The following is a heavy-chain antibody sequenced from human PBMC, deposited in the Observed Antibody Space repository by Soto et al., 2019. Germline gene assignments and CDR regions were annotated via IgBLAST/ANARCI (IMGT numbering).Heavy chain of an antibody. Sequence: DVQLVESGGGLVQPGRSLRLSCAASGFTFDDYAMHWVRQAPGKGLEWVSGISWNSGSIGYADSVKGRFTISRDNAKNSLYLQMNSLRTEDTALYYCAKDISRRQQLVHFDYWGQGTLVTVSS. CDR2: ISWNSGSI. J-gene: IGHJ4*02. D-gene: IGHD6-13*01. CDR1: GFTFDDYA. CDR3: AKDISRRQQLVHFDY. V-gene: IGHV3-9*01.